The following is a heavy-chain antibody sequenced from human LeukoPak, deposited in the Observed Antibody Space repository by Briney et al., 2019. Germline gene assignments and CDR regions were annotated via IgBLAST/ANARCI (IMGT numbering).Heavy chain of an antibody. D-gene: IGHD6-19*01. CDR2: ISSSSSYI. V-gene: IGHV3-21*01. Sequence: GGSLRLSCAASGFTFSSYSMNWVRRAPGKGLEWVSSISSSSSYIYYADSVKGRFTISRDNAKNSLYLQMNSLRAEDTAVYYCARVRPIAVALFDAFDIWGQGTMVTVSS. CDR3: ARVRPIAVALFDAFDI. CDR1: GFTFSSYS. J-gene: IGHJ3*02.